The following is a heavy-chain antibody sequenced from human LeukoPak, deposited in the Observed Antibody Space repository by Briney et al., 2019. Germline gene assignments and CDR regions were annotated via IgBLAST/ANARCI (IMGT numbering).Heavy chain of an antibody. CDR3: ARRGRQYSSSWYNDY. Sequence: ASVKVSCKASGYTFTSYYMHWVRQAPGQGLEWMGWINPNSGGTNYAQKFQGRVTMTRDTSISTAYMELSRLRSDDTAVYYCARRGRQYSSSWYNDYWGQGTLVTVSS. J-gene: IGHJ4*02. CDR1: GYTFTSYY. D-gene: IGHD6-13*01. V-gene: IGHV1-2*02. CDR2: INPNSGGT.